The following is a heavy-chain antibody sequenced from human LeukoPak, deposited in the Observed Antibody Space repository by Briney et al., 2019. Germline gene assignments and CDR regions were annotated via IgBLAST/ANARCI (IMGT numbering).Heavy chain of an antibody. CDR1: GFIFSDYA. Sequence: GGSLRLSCAASGFIFSDYAMSWVRQAPGKGLEWVSAISDTKRGGTTYYADSVKGRFTISRDTSKNTLYLQMSSLRVEDTAVYYCAKVPNYYDTTTYYGWGQGTLVAVSS. J-gene: IGHJ4*02. CDR2: ISDTKRGGTT. CDR3: AKVPNYYDTTTYYG. V-gene: IGHV3-23*01. D-gene: IGHD3-22*01.